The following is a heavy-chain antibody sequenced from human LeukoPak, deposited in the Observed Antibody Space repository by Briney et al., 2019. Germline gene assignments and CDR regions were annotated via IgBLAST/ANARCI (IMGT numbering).Heavy chain of an antibody. V-gene: IGHV6-1*01. CDR2: TYYRSKWYN. CDR3: ARGKGGMIDN. D-gene: IGHD3-16*01. J-gene: IGHJ4*02. CDR1: GDSVSSNSAA. Sequence: SQTLSLTCAISGDSVSSNSAAWSWIRQSPSRGLEWLGRTYYRSKWYNGYAASVKSRITINPDTSKNQFSLQLNSVTPEDTAVYYCARGKGGMIDNWVQGILVTVSS.